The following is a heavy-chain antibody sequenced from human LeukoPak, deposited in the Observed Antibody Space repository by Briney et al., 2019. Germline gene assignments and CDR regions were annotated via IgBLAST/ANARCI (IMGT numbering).Heavy chain of an antibody. V-gene: IGHV1-2*02. D-gene: IGHD2-8*01. CDR2: INPNNGDT. J-gene: IGHJ4*02. CDR1: GYSFTGYF. Sequence: ASLKVFCKTSGYSFTGYFIHWLRQAPGQGLEWMGRINPNNGDTNYGQKFQGRVIMTRDTSISTAYMQLSSLRSDDTALYYCVRELRGLGYCTNIGCQTYVYWGQGTQVIVSS. CDR3: VRELRGLGYCTNIGCQTYVY.